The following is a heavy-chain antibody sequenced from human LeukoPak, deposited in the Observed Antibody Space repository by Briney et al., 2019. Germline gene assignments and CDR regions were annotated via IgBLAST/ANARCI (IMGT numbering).Heavy chain of an antibody. D-gene: IGHD1-26*01. Sequence: PSQTLSLTCTVSGGSISSGDYYWSWIRQPPGKGLEWIGYIYYSGSTYYNPSLKSRVTISVDTSKNQFSLKLSSVTAADTAVYYCARAYGECSGSYYWGFDFDYWGQGTLVTVSS. CDR3: ARAYGECSGSYYWGFDFDY. J-gene: IGHJ4*02. CDR2: IYYSGST. V-gene: IGHV4-30-4*08. CDR1: GGSISSGDYY.